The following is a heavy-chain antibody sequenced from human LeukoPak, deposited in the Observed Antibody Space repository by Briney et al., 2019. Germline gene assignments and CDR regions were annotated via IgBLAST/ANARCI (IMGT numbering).Heavy chain of an antibody. V-gene: IGHV4-38-2*01. J-gene: IGHJ4*02. CDR2: IYHSGST. CDR3: ARVYYGSVSSDY. CDR1: GYSISSGYY. Sequence: SETLSLTCAVSGYSISSGYYWGWIRQPPGKGLEWIGSIYHSGSTYYNPSLKSRLTISVDTSKNQFSLKLSSVTAADTAVYYCARVYYGSVSSDYWGQGTLVTVSS. D-gene: IGHD3-10*01.